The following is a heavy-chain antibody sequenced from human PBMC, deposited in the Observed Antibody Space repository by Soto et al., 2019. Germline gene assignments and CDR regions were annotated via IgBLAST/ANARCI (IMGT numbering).Heavy chain of an antibody. CDR2: ISAYNGNT. D-gene: IGHD1-7*01. J-gene: IGHJ4*02. CDR3: AVELELRRFDY. CDR1: GYTFTSYG. V-gene: IGHV1-18*01. Sequence: ASVKVSCKASGYTFTSYGIRWVRQAPGQGLEWMGWISAYNGNTNYAQKLQGRVTMTTDTSTSTAYMELRSLRSDDTAVYYCAVELELRRFDYWGQGTLVTVSS.